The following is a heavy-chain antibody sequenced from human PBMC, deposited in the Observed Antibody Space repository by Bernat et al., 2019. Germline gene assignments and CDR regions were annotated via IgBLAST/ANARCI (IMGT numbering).Heavy chain of an antibody. CDR3: AKDLRVTFGGADY. CDR1: GFTFSSYG. J-gene: IGHJ4*02. V-gene: IGHV3-30*18. CDR2: ISYDGSNI. D-gene: IGHD3-16*01. Sequence: QVQLVESGGGVVQPGRSLRLSCAASGFTFSSYGMHWVRQAPGKGLEWVAVISYDGSNIYYADSVKGRFTISRDNSKNTLYLQMNSLRAEDTAVYYCAKDLRVTFGGADYWGQGTLVTVSS.